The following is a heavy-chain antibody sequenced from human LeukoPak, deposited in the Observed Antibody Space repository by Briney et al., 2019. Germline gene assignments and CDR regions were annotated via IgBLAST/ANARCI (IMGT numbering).Heavy chain of an antibody. CDR2: IYYSGST. CDR1: GGSISSTSYY. CDR3: ARGYGSGNYPYYCGVDV. Sequence: SETLSLTCTVSGGSISSTSYYWGCIRQPSGKGLEWIGSIYYSGSTYYNPSLKSRVTISVDTSKNQFSLNLSSVTAADTAVYYCARGYGSGNYPYYCGVDVWGQGTTVTVSS. D-gene: IGHD3-10*01. V-gene: IGHV4-39*01. J-gene: IGHJ6*02.